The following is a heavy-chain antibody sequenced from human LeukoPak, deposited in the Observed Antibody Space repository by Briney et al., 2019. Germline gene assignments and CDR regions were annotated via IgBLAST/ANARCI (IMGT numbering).Heavy chain of an antibody. CDR2: IRENNGNT. CDR3: ARDCNYRVDC. J-gene: IGHJ4*02. Sequence: ASVKVSCKTSGCSFTNCGISWVRQAPGQGLEWMAWIRENNGNTKYAQNVQGRLTMTTDTSPSTAYMELRGLRSDDTAVYYCARDCNYRVDCWGQGTLVTVSS. V-gene: IGHV1-18*01. D-gene: IGHD1-7*01. CDR1: GCSFTNCG.